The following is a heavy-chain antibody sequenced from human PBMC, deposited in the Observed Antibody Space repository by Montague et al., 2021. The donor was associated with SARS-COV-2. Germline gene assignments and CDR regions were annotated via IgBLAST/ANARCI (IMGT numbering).Heavy chain of an antibody. Sequence: SETLSLTCAVHGTSFSGYYWNWIRQPRGKGLEWIGEINHGGSTKYSPSLKSRLTISADTSKNQFSLKLTSVVAADTAVYYCARLRDGVVPSPILGVGPYYSYYYMDVWGRGTTVTVSS. CDR2: INHGGST. CDR3: ARLRDGVVPSPILGVGPYYSYYYMDV. J-gene: IGHJ6*03. V-gene: IGHV4-34*01. CDR1: GTSFSGYY. D-gene: IGHD3-10*01.